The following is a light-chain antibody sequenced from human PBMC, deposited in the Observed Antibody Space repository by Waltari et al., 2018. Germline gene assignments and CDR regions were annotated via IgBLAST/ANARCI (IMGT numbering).Light chain of an antibody. Sequence: DIQMTQSPSSLSASVGDRVTITCRAGQSISRFLNWYQQKPGEAPKLLIYTASSLQSGVPSRFSGSGSGTDFTLTISSLEPEDFAVYYCQQRSNWPPLTFGGGTKVEIK. V-gene: IGKV1-39*01. CDR3: QQRSNWPPLT. CDR1: QSISRF. CDR2: TAS. J-gene: IGKJ4*01.